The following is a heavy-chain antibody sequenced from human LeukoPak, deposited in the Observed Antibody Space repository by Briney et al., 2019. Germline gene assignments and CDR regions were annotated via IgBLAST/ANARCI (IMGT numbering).Heavy chain of an antibody. J-gene: IGHJ4*02. CDR3: AKEDIVVVPAAIY. D-gene: IGHD2-2*01. V-gene: IGHV3-21*04. CDR1: GFIFSSYS. Sequence: GGSLRLSCAASGFIFSSYSMNWVRQAPGKGLEWVSSISSSSSYIYYADSVKGRFTISRDNAKNSLYLQMNSLRAEDTAVYYCAKEDIVVVPAAIYWGQGTLVTVSS. CDR2: ISSSSSYI.